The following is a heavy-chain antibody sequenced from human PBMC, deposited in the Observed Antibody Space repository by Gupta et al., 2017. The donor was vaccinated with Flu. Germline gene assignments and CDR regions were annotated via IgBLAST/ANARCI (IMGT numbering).Heavy chain of an antibody. CDR2: IGGSGDTT. D-gene: IGHD4-11*01. V-gene: IGHV3-23*01. Sequence: EVQLLESGGDWVQPGGSLGLSCAASGFTFSSYPLSWVRQAPGRGLEWVCAIGGSGDTTYYADSVKGRFTISRDNSKNALFLQMSSLRADDAARYFCVKHSYYYGVDVWGQGTTVTVSS. J-gene: IGHJ6*02. CDR3: VKHSYYYGVDV. CDR1: GFTFSSYP.